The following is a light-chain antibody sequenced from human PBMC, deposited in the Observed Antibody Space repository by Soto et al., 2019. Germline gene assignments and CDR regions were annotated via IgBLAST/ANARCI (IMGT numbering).Light chain of an antibody. J-gene: IGKJ3*01. CDR1: QSVSNNY. V-gene: IGKV3-20*01. CDR2: GAS. CDR3: PQYGSVCT. Sequence: ESGLQKLGGTLSRYTGESATLSCRASQSVSNNYLAWYQQKPGQAPRLLIYGASNRATGIPDRFSGSGSGTDFTLTFSVLEPEEFAVYDRPQYGSVCTFGPGTKVDIK.